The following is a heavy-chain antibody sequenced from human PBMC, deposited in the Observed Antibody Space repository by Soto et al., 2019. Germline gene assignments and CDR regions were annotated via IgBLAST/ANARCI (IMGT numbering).Heavy chain of an antibody. V-gene: IGHV4-59*01. CDR3: ARTNAFHI. CDR2: IYFSGGT. CDR1: GGSISSDY. Sequence: QLQESGPGLVKASETLSLTCTVSGGSISSDYWSWIRQPPGEGLEWIGYIYFSGGTNYNPSLKSRVTISVDRSKNQLSLRLTSVTAADTAVYYCARTNAFHIWGQGTMSPS. J-gene: IGHJ3*02.